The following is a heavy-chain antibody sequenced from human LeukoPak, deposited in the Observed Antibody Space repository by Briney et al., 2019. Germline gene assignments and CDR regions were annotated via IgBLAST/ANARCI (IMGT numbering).Heavy chain of an antibody. D-gene: IGHD2-2*01. V-gene: IGHV1-18*01. Sequence: ASVKVSCKASGYTFTSYAMHWVRQAPGQGLEWMGWISAYNGNTNYAQKLQGRVTMTTDTSTSTAYMELRSLRSDDTAVYYCARDIVVVPAAGAYGMDVWGQGTTVTVSS. CDR3: ARDIVVVPAAGAYGMDV. CDR2: ISAYNGNT. J-gene: IGHJ6*02. CDR1: GYTFTSYA.